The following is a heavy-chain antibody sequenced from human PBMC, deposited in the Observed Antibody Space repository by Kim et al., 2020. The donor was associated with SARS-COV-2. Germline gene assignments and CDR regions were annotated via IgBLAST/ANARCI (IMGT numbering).Heavy chain of an antibody. V-gene: IGHV1-2*06. J-gene: IGHJ6*02. CDR2: INPNSGGT. CDR3: ARVAVYYYYYGMDV. Sequence: ASVKVSCKASGYTFTGYYMHWVRQAPGQGLEWMGRINPNSGGTNYAQKFQGRVTMTRDTSISTAYMELSRLRSDDTAVYYCARVAVYYYYYGMDVWGQGTTVTVSS. D-gene: IGHD2-15*01. CDR1: GYTFTGYY.